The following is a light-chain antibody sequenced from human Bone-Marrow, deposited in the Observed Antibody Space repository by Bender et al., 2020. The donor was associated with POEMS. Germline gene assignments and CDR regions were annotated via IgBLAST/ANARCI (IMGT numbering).Light chain of an antibody. Sequence: QSALTQPASVSGSPGQSITISCTGTSNDVGTYNYVSWYQQHPGKAPKLMIYDVNHRPSGISNRFSGAKSGNTASLTISGLQAEDEADYYCSSYRFRSTLVFGGGTKLTVL. CDR1: SNDVGTYNY. V-gene: IGLV2-14*03. CDR2: DVN. J-gene: IGLJ3*02. CDR3: SSYRFRSTLV.